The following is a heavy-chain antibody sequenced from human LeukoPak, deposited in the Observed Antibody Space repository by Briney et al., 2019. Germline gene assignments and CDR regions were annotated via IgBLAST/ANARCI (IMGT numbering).Heavy chain of an antibody. Sequence: GPTLVNPTQTLTLPCTFSGFSISTSGVGVGWLRQAPGKALEWLAVVYWNDDKRHSPSLNSRLTITKDTSRNQVVLTMTNMDPVDTATYYCAHSPAWGSVAGAADYWGQGTLVTVSS. CDR2: VYWNDDK. D-gene: IGHD6-13*01. CDR3: AHSPAWGSVAGAADY. V-gene: IGHV2-5*01. CDR1: GFSISTSGVG. J-gene: IGHJ4*02.